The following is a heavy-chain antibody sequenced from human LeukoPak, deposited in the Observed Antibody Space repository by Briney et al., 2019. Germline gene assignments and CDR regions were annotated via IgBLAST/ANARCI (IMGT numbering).Heavy chain of an antibody. J-gene: IGHJ4*02. CDR1: GGSISSYY. Sequence: KPSETLSLTCTVSGGSISSYYWSWIRQPPGKGLEWIGYIYYSGSTNYNPSLKSRVTISVDTSKNQFSLRLSSVTAADTAVYYCARVSGRSYSGSVDYWGQGTLVTVSS. V-gene: IGHV4-59*01. CDR2: IYYSGST. CDR3: ARVSGRSYSGSVDY. D-gene: IGHD2-15*01.